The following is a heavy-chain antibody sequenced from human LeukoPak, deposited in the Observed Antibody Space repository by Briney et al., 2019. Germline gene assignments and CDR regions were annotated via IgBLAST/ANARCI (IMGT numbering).Heavy chain of an antibody. Sequence: PSETLSLTCTVSGGSISSSSYYWGWIRQPPGKRLEWIGSIYYSGSTYYNPSLKSRVTISVDTSKNQFSLKLRSVTAADTAVYYCARPATPGVFYYYIDVWGKGTTVTLSS. CDR1: GGSISSSSYY. D-gene: IGHD6-13*01. V-gene: IGHV4-39*01. CDR2: IYYSGST. CDR3: ARPATPGVFYYYIDV. J-gene: IGHJ6*03.